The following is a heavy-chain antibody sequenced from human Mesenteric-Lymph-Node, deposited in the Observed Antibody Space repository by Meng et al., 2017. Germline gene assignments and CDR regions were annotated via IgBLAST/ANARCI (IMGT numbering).Heavy chain of an antibody. V-gene: IGHV3-9*03. Sequence: GGSLRLSCAASGFTFDDYAMHWVRQAPGKGLEWVSGISWNSGSIGYADSVKGRFTISRDNAKNSLYLQMNSLRAEDMALYYCAKDIWARPGYYFDYWGQGTLVTVSS. CDR3: AKDIWARPGYYFDY. J-gene: IGHJ4*02. CDR2: ISWNSGSI. D-gene: IGHD3-10*01. CDR1: GFTFDDYA.